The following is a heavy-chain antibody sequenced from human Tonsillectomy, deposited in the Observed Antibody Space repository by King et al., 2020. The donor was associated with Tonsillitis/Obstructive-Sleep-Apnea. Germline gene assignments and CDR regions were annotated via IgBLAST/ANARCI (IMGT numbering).Heavy chain of an antibody. J-gene: IGHJ3*02. CDR2: ISYDGTKK. CDR3: AREGVLSYDAFDI. D-gene: IGHD1-26*01. V-gene: IGHV3-30*04. Sequence: VQLVESGGGVVQPGGSLRLSCAASGFTFSSYAMHWVRQAPGKGLEWVAVISYDGTKKYYADSVKGRFTISRDNSKNTLYLQMSSLRAEDTAVYYCAREGVLSYDAFDIWGQGTMVPVSS. CDR1: GFTFSSYA.